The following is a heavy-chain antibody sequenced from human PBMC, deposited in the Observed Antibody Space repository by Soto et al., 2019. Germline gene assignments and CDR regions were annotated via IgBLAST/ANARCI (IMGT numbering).Heavy chain of an antibody. J-gene: IGHJ4*02. D-gene: IGHD1-26*01. CDR3: ASARSSVGAPGGFIEF. V-gene: IGHV3-7*03. CDR2: INPAGSDR. Sequence: EVQLVESGGGLVQPGGSLRLSCAASGFIFTNYWINWVRQAPGKGLEWVANINPAGSDRRYVDPVKGRFTISRDNAKNSVYLQMNSLRDDDTAVYYCASARSSVGAPGGFIEFWGQGSLVTVSS. CDR1: GFIFTNYW.